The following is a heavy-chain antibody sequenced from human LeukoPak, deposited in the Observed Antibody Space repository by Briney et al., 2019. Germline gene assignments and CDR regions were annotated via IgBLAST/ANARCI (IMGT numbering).Heavy chain of an antibody. CDR1: GGTFSSYA. CDR2: IIPIFGTA. CDR3: ARVGDILTGYPYYFDY. J-gene: IGHJ4*02. V-gene: IGHV1-69*05. D-gene: IGHD3-9*01. Sequence: SVKVSCKASGGTFSSYAISWVRQAPGQGLEWMGGIIPIFGTANYAQKLQGRLTMTTDTSTSTAYMELRSLRSDDTAVYYCARVGDILTGYPYYFDYWGQGTLVTVSS.